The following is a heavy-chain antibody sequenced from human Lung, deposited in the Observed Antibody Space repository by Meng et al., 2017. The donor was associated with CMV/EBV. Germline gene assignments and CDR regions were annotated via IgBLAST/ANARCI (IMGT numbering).Heavy chain of an antibody. Sequence: ASVKVSCKASGYTFTGYYMHWVRQAPGQGLEWMGWINPNSGGTNYAQKFQGRVTMTRDTSISTAYMELSRLRSDDTAVYYCARPGRDFWSGYRAHLLMDVWGQGTTVTAP. CDR2: INPNSGGT. J-gene: IGHJ6*02. V-gene: IGHV1-2*02. CDR3: ARPGRDFWSGYRAHLLMDV. CDR1: GYTFTGYY. D-gene: IGHD3-3*01.